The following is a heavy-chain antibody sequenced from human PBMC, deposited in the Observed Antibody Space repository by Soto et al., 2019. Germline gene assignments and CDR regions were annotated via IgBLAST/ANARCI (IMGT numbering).Heavy chain of an antibody. V-gene: IGHV1-3*01. Sequence: ASVKVSCKASGYTFTSYAMHWVRQAPGQRLEWMGWINAGNGNTKYSQKFQGRVSMTTDTSTSTAYMGLRSLRSDDTAVYYCARDQGITTLGVYSMYFSRIEDWCQGTTVTVSS. D-gene: IGHD3-3*01. J-gene: IGHJ6*02. CDR2: INAGNGNT. CDR3: ARDQGITTLGVYSMYFSRIED. CDR1: GYTFTSYA.